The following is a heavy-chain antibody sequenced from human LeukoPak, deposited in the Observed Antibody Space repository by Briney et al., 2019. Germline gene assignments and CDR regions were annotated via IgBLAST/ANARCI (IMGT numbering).Heavy chain of an antibody. CDR1: GFTFSSYG. D-gene: IGHD6-19*01. CDR3: ARAWGEQWLVMVY. Sequence: PGRSLRLSCAASGFTFSSYGMHWVRQAPGKGLEWVAVIWYDGSNKYYADSVKGRFTISRDNSKNTRYLQMNSLRAEDTAVYYCARAWGEQWLVMVYWGQGTLVTVSS. J-gene: IGHJ4*02. V-gene: IGHV3-33*01. CDR2: IWYDGSNK.